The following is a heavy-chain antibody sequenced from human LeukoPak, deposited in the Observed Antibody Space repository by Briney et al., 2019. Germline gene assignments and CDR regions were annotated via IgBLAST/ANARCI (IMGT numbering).Heavy chain of an antibody. CDR2: INPNSGGT. V-gene: IGHV1-2*02. Sequence: GASVKGSCRASGYTVTGYYMHWVRQAPGQGLEWMGWINPNSGGTNYAQKFQGRVTMTRDTSISTAYMELSRLRSDDTAVYYCARRFYYYDSSGYSGYFDYWGQGTLVTVSS. D-gene: IGHD3-22*01. CDR1: GYTVTGYY. CDR3: ARRFYYYDSSGYSGYFDY. J-gene: IGHJ4*02.